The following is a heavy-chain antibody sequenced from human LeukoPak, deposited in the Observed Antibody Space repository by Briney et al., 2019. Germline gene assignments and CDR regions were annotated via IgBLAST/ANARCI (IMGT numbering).Heavy chain of an antibody. D-gene: IGHD4-17*01. CDR3: AKDLLIYGDSRHYYFDY. CDR2: ISGSGGST. CDR1: GFTFSSYA. V-gene: IGHV3-23*01. Sequence: PGGSLRLSCAASGFTFSSYAMSWVRQAPGKGLEWVSAISGSGGSTYYADSVKGRFTISRDNSKNTLYLQMNSLRAEDTAVYYCAKDLLIYGDSRHYYFDYWGQGTLVTVSS. J-gene: IGHJ4*02.